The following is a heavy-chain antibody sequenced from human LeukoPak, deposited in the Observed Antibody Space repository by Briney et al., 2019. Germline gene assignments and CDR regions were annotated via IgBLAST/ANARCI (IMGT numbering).Heavy chain of an antibody. CDR2: ISSSSYI. CDR1: GFTFSSYS. V-gene: IGHV3-21*06. CDR3: ARGFHGPDY. Sequence: PGGSLRLSCAASGFTFSSYSMNWVRQAPGKGLEWVSSISSSSYIYYADSVKGRFTISRDNAKNMLSLQMNSLRADDTAVYYCARGFHGPDYWGQGTLVTVSS. D-gene: IGHD5-24*01. J-gene: IGHJ4*02.